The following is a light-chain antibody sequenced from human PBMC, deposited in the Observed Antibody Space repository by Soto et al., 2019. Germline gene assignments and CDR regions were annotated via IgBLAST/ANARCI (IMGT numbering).Light chain of an antibody. CDR1: SSDVGGYNY. CDR2: DVN. Sequence: QSALTQPASVAGSPGQSITISCTGTSSDVGGYNYVSWYQQRPGKAPKLMICDVNIRPSGVSNRFSGSKSGDTASLTISGLQAEYEADYYCSSYSSTTTLIFGGGTKLTVL. CDR3: SSYSSTTTLI. J-gene: IGLJ2*01. V-gene: IGLV2-14*01.